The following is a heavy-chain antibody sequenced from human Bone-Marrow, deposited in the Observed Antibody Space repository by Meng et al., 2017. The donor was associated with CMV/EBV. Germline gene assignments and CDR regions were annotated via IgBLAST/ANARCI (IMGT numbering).Heavy chain of an antibody. CDR3: ARLYSGSYRRYWFFEL. CDR1: GFTFSNYW. CDR2: IKQDGSEK. V-gene: IGHV3-7*01. D-gene: IGHD1-26*01. J-gene: IGHJ2*01. Sequence: LPLTCAASGFTFSNYWMSWVRQAPGKGLEWMANIKQDGSEKYYVDSVKGRFTISRDNAKNSLYLQMNSLRAEDTSVYYCARLYSGSYRRYWFFELWGRGTVVTVSS.